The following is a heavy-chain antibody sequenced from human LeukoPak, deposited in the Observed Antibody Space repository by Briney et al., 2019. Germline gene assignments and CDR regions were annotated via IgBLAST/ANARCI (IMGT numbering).Heavy chain of an antibody. CDR3: AKDGGLRFMWQYTSTDYYFDY. CDR2: ISGSGGST. Sequence: GGSLRLSCAASGFTFSSYAMSWVRQAPGKGLEWVSAISGSGGSTYYADSVKGRFTISRDNSKNTLYLQMNSLRAEDTAVYYCAKDGGLRFMWQYTSTDYYFDYWGQGTLVTVSS. V-gene: IGHV3-23*01. CDR1: GFTFSSYA. D-gene: IGHD5-12*01. J-gene: IGHJ4*02.